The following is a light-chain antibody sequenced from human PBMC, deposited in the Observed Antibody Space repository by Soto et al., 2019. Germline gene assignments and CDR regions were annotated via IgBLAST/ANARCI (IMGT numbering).Light chain of an antibody. CDR1: QGITND. CDR2: AAS. J-gene: IGKJ4*02. Sequence: DIQLTQSPSFLSASVGDRVTITCRASQGITNDLAWYQQKPGKDPKLLIYAASTLQSAVPSRFSGSGSGTEFTLTITSLQPEDVATYYCQQLNSYPPTFGGGTKVEIK. V-gene: IGKV1-9*01. CDR3: QQLNSYPPT.